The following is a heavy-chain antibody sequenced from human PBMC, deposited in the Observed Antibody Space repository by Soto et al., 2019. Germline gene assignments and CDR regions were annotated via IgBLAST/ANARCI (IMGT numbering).Heavy chain of an antibody. CDR3: AKESEDYDYYYYDMDV. Sequence: QVQLVVSGGGVVQPGRSLRLSCAASGFTFSSYGMHWVRQAPGKGLEWVAVISYDGSNKYYADSVKGRFTISRDNSKNTLYLQMNSIRAEDTAVYYCAKESEDYDYYYYDMDVWDQGTTVTVSS. D-gene: IGHD4-17*01. V-gene: IGHV3-30*18. CDR2: ISYDGSNK. CDR1: GFTFSSYG. J-gene: IGHJ6*02.